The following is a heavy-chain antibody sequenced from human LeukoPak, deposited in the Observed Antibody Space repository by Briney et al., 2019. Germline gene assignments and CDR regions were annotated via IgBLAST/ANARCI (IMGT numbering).Heavy chain of an antibody. V-gene: IGHV4-39*02. CDR1: GGSIISTNYY. D-gene: IGHD3-3*01. Sequence: SETLSLTCSVSGGSIISTNYYWGWIRQPPGKGLEWIGSIYQSGSGSSYYNPSLKSRVTISGDTSENHFFLRLSSVTAADTAVYYCASTLRFLPYRRFDYWGQGTLVTVPS. J-gene: IGHJ4*02. CDR3: ASTLRFLPYRRFDY. CDR2: IYQSGSGSS.